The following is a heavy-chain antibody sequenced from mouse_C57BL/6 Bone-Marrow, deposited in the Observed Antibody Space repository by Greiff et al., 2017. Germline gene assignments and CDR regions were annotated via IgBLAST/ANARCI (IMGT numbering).Heavy chain of an antibody. CDR1: GYAFTNYL. D-gene: IGHD2-10*02. CDR3: ARSYVYLGVPFDY. CDR2: INPGSGGT. V-gene: IGHV1-54*01. J-gene: IGHJ2*01. Sequence: QVQLQQSGAELVRPGTSVKVSCKASGYAFTNYLIAWVKQRPGQGLEWIGVINPGSGGTYYHEKFKGKVTLTADKSSSTAYMQLSSLTSEDSAVYFCARSYVYLGVPFDYWGQGTTLTVSS.